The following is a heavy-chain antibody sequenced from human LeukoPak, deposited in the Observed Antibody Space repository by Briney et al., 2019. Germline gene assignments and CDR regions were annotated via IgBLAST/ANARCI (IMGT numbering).Heavy chain of an antibody. CDR2: SSGSGRTI. D-gene: IGHD5-18*01. Sequence: PGGSMRLSCAASGFILSNHAVSWVRQAPGKGLQWIAVSSGSGRTIEYEDSVKGRFTISRDNSKNTLSMQMNSLRVEDTAIYYCTKNVMVKRDIDLWGQGTVVTVSS. V-gene: IGHV3-23*01. J-gene: IGHJ4*02. CDR3: TKNVMVKRDIDL. CDR1: GFILSNHA.